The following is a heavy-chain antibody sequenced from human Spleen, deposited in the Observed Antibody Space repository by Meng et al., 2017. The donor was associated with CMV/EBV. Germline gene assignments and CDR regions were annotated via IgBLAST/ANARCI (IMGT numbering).Heavy chain of an antibody. D-gene: IGHD6-13*01. Sequence: GSLRLSCVVYGGSFSDYYWSWVRQSPGKGLEFIGEINDSKTTNYFPSLRSRVTISLDTSKKQFSLNLTSVTAADTAVYYCARVAAAGRGMDVWGQGTTVTVSS. V-gene: IGHV4-34*01. CDR1: GGSFSDYY. CDR2: INDSKTT. J-gene: IGHJ6*02. CDR3: ARVAAAGRGMDV.